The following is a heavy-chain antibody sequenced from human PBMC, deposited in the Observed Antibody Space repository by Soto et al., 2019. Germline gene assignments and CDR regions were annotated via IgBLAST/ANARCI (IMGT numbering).Heavy chain of an antibody. J-gene: IGHJ3*02. V-gene: IGHV4-31*03. D-gene: IGHD3-16*01. CDR1: GGSISSGGYY. CDR3: ARDEVGGNDLDAFDI. Sequence: QVQLQESGPGLVKPSQTLSLTCTVSGGSISSGGYYWSWIRQHPGKGLEWIGYIYYSGSTYYNPSLKSRVTISVDTSKNQFSLKLSSVTAADTAVYYCARDEVGGNDLDAFDIWGQGTMVTVSS. CDR2: IYYSGST.